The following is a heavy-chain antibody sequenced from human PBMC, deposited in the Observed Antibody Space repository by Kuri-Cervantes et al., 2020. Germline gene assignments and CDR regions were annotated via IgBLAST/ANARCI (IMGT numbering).Heavy chain of an antibody. J-gene: IGHJ4*02. D-gene: IGHD1-14*01. CDR1: GYTFTSYD. CDR3: ARASRGHHESYYFDY. Sequence: ASVKVSCKASGYTFTSYDINWVRQAPGQGLEWTGWINTNTGNPTYAQGFTGRFVFSLDTSVSTAYLQISSLKAEDTAVYYCARASRGHHESYYFDYWGQGTLVTVSS. CDR2: INTNTGNP. V-gene: IGHV7-4-1*02.